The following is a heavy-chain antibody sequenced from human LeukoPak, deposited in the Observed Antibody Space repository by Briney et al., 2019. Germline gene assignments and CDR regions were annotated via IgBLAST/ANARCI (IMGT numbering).Heavy chain of an antibody. Sequence: GGSLRLSCAASGFTVSSNYMSCVRQAPGKGLEWVSVIFSGGTTYYADSVKGRFTISRDNSKNTLYFQMNSLRVEDTAVYYCARGSTITSAPGAFDIWGQGTVVTVSS. CDR2: IFSGGTT. V-gene: IGHV3-53*01. D-gene: IGHD6-25*01. J-gene: IGHJ3*02. CDR1: GFTVSSNY. CDR3: ARGSTITSAPGAFDI.